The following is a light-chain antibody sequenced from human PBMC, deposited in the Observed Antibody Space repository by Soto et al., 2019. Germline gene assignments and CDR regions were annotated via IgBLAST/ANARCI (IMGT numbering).Light chain of an antibody. V-gene: IGLV2-14*03. CDR1: SSDVGAYNY. CDR3: SSYTSTSTLYV. CDR2: DVS. J-gene: IGLJ1*01. Sequence: QSVMTQPASVSGSPGQSIAISCTGTSSDVGAYNYVSWYQHHPGKAPNLMIYDVSNRPSGVSNRFSGSKSGNTASLTISGLQAEGEADYYCSSYTSTSTLYVFGTGTKVTVL.